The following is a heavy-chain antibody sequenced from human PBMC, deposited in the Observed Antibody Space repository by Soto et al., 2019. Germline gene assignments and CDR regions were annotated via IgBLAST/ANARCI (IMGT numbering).Heavy chain of an antibody. CDR1: GFTFSDYW. V-gene: IGHV3-7*01. D-gene: IGHD5-18*01. J-gene: IGHJ4*02. CDR2: IKQDGSEK. Sequence: TGGSLRLSXAASGFTFSDYWMSWVRQAPGKGLEWVANIKQDGSEKNHVDSVKGRFTISRDNAKNSLFLQMNSLRADDTAVYYCARDGGYSYGFSFDFWGQGIRGTVSS. CDR3: ARDGGYSYGFSFDF.